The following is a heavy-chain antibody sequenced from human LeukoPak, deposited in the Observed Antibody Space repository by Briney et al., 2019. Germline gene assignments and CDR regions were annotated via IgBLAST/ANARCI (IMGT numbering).Heavy chain of an antibody. J-gene: IGHJ4*02. Sequence: GGSLRLSCAASGFTFSSYAMSWVRQAPGKGLEWVSAIRGSDDSTYYADSVKGRFTISRDNSKNTLYLQMNSLRAEDTAVYYCAKAYRSVDSWGQGTLVTVSS. CDR3: AKAYRSVDS. CDR2: IRGSDDST. V-gene: IGHV3-23*01. CDR1: GFTFSSYA. D-gene: IGHD3-16*01.